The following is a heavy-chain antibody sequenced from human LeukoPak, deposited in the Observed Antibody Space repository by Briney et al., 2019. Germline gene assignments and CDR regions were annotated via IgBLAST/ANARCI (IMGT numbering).Heavy chain of an antibody. J-gene: IGHJ4*02. CDR1: GFTFSSYA. CDR2: ISGSGGST. D-gene: IGHD4-17*01. Sequence: PGGSLRLSCAASGFTFSSYAMSWVRQAPGKGLEWVSAISGSGGSTYYADSVKGRFTISRDNSKNTLYLQMNSLRAEDTAVYYCAKDGAHRTTVTPNGDFDYWGQGTLVTVSS. CDR3: AKDGAHRTTVTPNGDFDY. V-gene: IGHV3-23*01.